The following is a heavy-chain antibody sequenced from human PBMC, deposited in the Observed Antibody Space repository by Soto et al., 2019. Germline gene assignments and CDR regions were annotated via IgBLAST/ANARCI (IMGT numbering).Heavy chain of an antibody. CDR1: GFTFSSYW. CDR2: INSDGSST. CDR3: ASAPRAPHWYFDL. J-gene: IGHJ2*01. V-gene: IGHV3-74*01. Sequence: GGSLSLSCAASGFTFSSYWMHWVRQAPGKGLVWVSRINSDGSSTSYADSVKGRFTISRDNAKNTLYLQMNSLRAEDTAVYYCASAPRAPHWYFDLWGRGTLVTVSS.